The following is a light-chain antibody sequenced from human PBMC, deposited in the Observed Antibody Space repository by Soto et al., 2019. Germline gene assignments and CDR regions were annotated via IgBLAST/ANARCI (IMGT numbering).Light chain of an antibody. V-gene: IGKV3-11*01. J-gene: IGKJ5*01. CDR1: QSVPRN. Sequence: EIVLTQSPASLSLSPGDSATLXXRASQSVPRNLAWYQQRPGQAPRLLXXDASSRATGIPDRFSGSGSGTDFILTISSLEPEDFAVYYCHQSSNWPLEITFGQGTRLDIK. CDR2: DAS. CDR3: HQSSNWPLEIT.